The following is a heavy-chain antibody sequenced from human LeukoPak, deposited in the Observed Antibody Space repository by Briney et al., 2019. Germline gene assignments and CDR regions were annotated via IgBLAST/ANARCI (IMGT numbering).Heavy chain of an antibody. Sequence: ASVKVSCKASGYTFTGYYMHWVRQAPGQGLEWMGWINPNSGGTNYAQKFQGRVTMTRDTSISTAYMELSRLRSDDTAVYYCARALWFGVPIDYWGQGTLVTVSS. J-gene: IGHJ4*02. CDR2: INPNSGGT. CDR1: GYTFTGYY. V-gene: IGHV1-2*02. CDR3: ARALWFGVPIDY. D-gene: IGHD3-10*01.